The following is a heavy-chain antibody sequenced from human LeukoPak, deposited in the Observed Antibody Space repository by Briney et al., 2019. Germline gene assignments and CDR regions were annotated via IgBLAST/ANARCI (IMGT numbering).Heavy chain of an antibody. CDR3: AKDIRELWSGRGYFDY. CDR1: GFTFSSYW. V-gene: IGHV3-7*03. J-gene: IGHJ4*02. Sequence: PGGSLRLPCAASGFTFSSYWMSWVRQAPGKGLEWVANIKQDGSEKYYVDSVKGRFTISRDNAKNSLYLQMNSLRAEDTALYYCAKDIRELWSGRGYFDYWGQGTLVTVSS. CDR2: IKQDGSEK. D-gene: IGHD5-18*01.